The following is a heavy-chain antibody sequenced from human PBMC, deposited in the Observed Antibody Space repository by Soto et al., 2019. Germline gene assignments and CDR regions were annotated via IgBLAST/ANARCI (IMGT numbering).Heavy chain of an antibody. CDR3: ARAAAARPAPWY. CDR1: GFTFGDYY. J-gene: IGHJ4*02. Sequence: QVQLVESGGGLVKPGGSLRLSCAASGFTFGDYYMSWIRQAPGKGLEWVSYISSSGSSTYYVDSVRGRFTISRDNAKNSLYQQMASLGAEDTAVYYCARAAAARPAPWYWGQGPLVTVSS. V-gene: IGHV3-11*01. D-gene: IGHD6-6*01. CDR2: ISSSGSST.